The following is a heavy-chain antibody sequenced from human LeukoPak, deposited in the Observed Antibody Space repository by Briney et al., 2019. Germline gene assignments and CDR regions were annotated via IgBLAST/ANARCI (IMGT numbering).Heavy chain of an antibody. CDR1: GGSFSDYY. V-gene: IGHV4-34*01. CDR3: ARAGSSSWNQRPLDY. J-gene: IGHJ4*02. D-gene: IGHD6-13*01. Sequence: SETLSLTCAVYGGSFSDYYWSWIRQPPGKGLEWIGEINHSGSANYNPSLKSRVTMSVDTSKNQFSLKLSSVTAADTAVYYCARAGSSSWNQRPLDYWGQGTLVTVSS. CDR2: INHSGSA.